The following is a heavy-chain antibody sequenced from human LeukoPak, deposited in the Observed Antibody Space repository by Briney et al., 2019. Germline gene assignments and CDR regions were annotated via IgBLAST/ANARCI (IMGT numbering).Heavy chain of an antibody. V-gene: IGHV4-31*03. CDR3: ARPGVGSGRYGAFDI. CDR1: GGSISSGGYY. J-gene: IGHJ3*02. CDR2: IYYSGST. Sequence: SETLSLTCTVSGGSISSGGYYWSWIRQHPGKGLEWNGYIYYSGSTYYNPSLKSRVTISVDTSKNQFSLKLSSVTAADTAVYYCARPGVGSGRYGAFDIWGQGTMVTVSS. D-gene: IGHD5-18*01.